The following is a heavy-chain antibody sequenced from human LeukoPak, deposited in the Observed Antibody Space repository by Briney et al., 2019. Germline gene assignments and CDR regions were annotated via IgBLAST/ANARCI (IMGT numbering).Heavy chain of an antibody. CDR1: GFTLSTYW. D-gene: IGHD1-1*01. Sequence: RGSLRLSCAASGFTLSTYWMTWVRQAPRKGLEWVAAVKPDGSEKYYLDSVRGPFTISRDNAKNSLSLQLSSLRAEDTAVYYCVRTTYGDYWGQGALVTVSS. V-gene: IGHV3-7*02. J-gene: IGHJ4*02. CDR3: VRTTYGDY. CDR2: VKPDGSEK.